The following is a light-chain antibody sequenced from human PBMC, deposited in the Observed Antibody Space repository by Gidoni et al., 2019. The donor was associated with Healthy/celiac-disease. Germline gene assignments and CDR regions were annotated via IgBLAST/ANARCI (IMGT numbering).Light chain of an antibody. CDR2: RDS. Sequence: YELTQPLPVSVALGQTARITCGGNNIGSKNVRWYQQKPGQAPVLVIYRDSNRPSGIPGRFSGSNSGNTATLTISRAQAGDEADYYCQVWDSSTVVFGGGTKLTVL. V-gene: IGLV3-9*01. J-gene: IGLJ2*01. CDR1: NIGSKN. CDR3: QVWDSSTVV.